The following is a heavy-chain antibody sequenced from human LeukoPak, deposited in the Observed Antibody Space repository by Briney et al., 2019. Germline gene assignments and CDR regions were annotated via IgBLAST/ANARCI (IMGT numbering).Heavy chain of an antibody. Sequence: PGGSLRLSCAASGFNFSTYWMTWVRQVPGKGLEWVANIKEDGSEIYYVDSVKGRFTISSDNAKNSLYLQMNSLRAEDTAVYYCARALYDSSGYYFDYWGQGTLVTVSS. J-gene: IGHJ4*02. D-gene: IGHD3-22*01. V-gene: IGHV3-7*01. CDR3: ARALYDSSGYYFDY. CDR2: IKEDGSEI. CDR1: GFNFSTYW.